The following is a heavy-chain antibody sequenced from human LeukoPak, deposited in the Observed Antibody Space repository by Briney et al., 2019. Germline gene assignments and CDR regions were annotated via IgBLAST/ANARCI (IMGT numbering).Heavy chain of an antibody. CDR2: ISYDGSNK. CDR3: AREPQLLWFGDDAFDI. J-gene: IGHJ3*02. CDR1: GFTFSDYY. D-gene: IGHD3-10*01. Sequence: GGSLRLSCAASGFTFSDYYMSWIRQAPGKGLEWVAVISYDGSNKYYADSVKGRFTISRDNAKNSLYLQMNSLRAEDTAVYYCAREPQLLWFGDDAFDIWGQGTMVTVSS. V-gene: IGHV3-30-3*01.